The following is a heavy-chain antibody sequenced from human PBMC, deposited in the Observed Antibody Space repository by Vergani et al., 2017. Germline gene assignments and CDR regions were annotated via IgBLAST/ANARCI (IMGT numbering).Heavy chain of an antibody. CDR1: GFTFSSYS. Sequence: EVQLVESGGGLVQPGGSLRLSCAASGFTFSSYSMNWVRQAPGKGLEWVSYISSSSSTIYYADSVKGRFTISRVNAKNSLYLQMNSLRAEDTAVYYCAREDTSYDFWSGPPPVNSYGMDVWGQGTTVTVSS. V-gene: IGHV3-48*01. CDR3: AREDTSYDFWSGPPPVNSYGMDV. CDR2: ISSSSSTI. J-gene: IGHJ6*02. D-gene: IGHD3-3*01.